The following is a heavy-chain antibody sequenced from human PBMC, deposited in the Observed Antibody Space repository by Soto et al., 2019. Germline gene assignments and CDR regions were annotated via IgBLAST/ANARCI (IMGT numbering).Heavy chain of an antibody. V-gene: IGHV4-34*01. J-gene: IGHJ4*02. Sequence: SETLSLTCAVYGGSFSGYYWSWIRQPPGKGLEWIGEINHSGSTNYNPSLKSRVTISVDTSKNQFSLKLSSVTAADTAVYYCARGIYSGSYYFYRFDYWGQGTLVTVSS. CDR2: INHSGST. CDR1: GGSFSGYY. D-gene: IGHD1-26*01. CDR3: ARGIYSGSYYFYRFDY.